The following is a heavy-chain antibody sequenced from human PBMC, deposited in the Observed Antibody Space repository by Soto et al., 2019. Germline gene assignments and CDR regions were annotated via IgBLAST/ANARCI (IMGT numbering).Heavy chain of an antibody. J-gene: IGHJ4*02. Sequence: EVQLLESGGGLAQPGGSLRLSCADSGFTFSSYSMSWVRQAPGKGLEWVSAITGSGDKTYYADSVKGRFTISRDNSKKTHYLQMSSLTAADSAIYYCATMVGYYHFWGQGTLVTVPP. V-gene: IGHV3-23*01. CDR1: GFTFSSYS. D-gene: IGHD3-10*02. CDR3: ATMVGYYHF. CDR2: ITGSGDKT.